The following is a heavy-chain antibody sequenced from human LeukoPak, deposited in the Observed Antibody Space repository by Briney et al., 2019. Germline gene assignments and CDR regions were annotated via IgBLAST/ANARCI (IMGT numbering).Heavy chain of an antibody. D-gene: IGHD1-1*01. CDR1: GFTFSAYT. V-gene: IGHV3-30*04. CDR2: ISFNGNEK. CDR3: ARDRSTTSKFFDP. Sequence: GGSLRLSCAASGFTFSAYTMHWVRQAPGKGLEWVAFISFNGNEKKYGGSVKGRFTISRDNSNNILYLQMTGLRFDDTAVYYCARDRSTTSKFFDPWGQGTLVTVSS. J-gene: IGHJ5*02.